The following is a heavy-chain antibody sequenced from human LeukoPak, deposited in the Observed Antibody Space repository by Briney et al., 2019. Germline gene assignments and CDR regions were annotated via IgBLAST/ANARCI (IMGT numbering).Heavy chain of an antibody. D-gene: IGHD3-10*01. V-gene: IGHV1-2*06. Sequence: ASVKVSCKASGYTFTGYYMHWVRQAPGQGLEWMRRINPNSGGTNYAQKFQGRVTMTRDTSISTAYMELSRLRSDDTAVYYCASIPLLWFGNNWFDPWGKGALVTVSS. CDR3: ASIPLLWFGNNWFDP. J-gene: IGHJ5*02. CDR1: GYTFTGYY. CDR2: INPNSGGT.